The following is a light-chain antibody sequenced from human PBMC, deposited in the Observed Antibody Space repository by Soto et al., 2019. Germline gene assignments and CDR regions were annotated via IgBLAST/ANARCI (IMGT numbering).Light chain of an antibody. CDR2: GVT. J-gene: IGLJ1*01. V-gene: IGLV2-14*01. CDR3: SSYPRTSILYV. Sequence: QSALTQPASVSGSPGQSITISCTGTSSDVGGYNYVSWYRQYPGKAPKLMIYGVTNRPSGVSNRFSGSKSGNTASLTISGLQAEDEADYYCSSYPRTSILYVFGTGTKLTVL. CDR1: SSDVGGYNY.